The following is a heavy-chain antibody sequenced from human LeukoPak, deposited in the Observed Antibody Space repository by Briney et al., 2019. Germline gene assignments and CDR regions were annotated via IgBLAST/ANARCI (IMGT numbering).Heavy chain of an antibody. V-gene: IGHV1-18*01. D-gene: IGHD6-13*01. CDR2: ISAYNGNT. CDR1: GYTFTSYG. J-gene: IGHJ4*02. CDR3: ARSFQYSSSPHLGY. Sequence: ASVKVSCKASGYTFTSYGISWVRQAPGQGLEWMGWISAYNGNTNYAQKLQGRVTMTTDTSTSTAYMELRSLRSDDTAVYYCARSFQYSSSPHLGYWGQGTLVTVSS.